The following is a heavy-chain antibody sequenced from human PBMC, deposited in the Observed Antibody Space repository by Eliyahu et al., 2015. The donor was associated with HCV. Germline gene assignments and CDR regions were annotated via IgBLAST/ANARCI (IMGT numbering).Heavy chain of an antibody. CDR1: GGSFSGYY. CDR2: INHSGST. V-gene: IGHV4-34*01. Sequence: QVQLQQWGAGLLKPSETLSLTCAVYGGSFSGYYWSWXRQPPGKGLEWIGEINHSGSTNYNPSLKSRVTISVDTSKNQFSLKLSSVTAADTAVYYCARGKGITMVRGVSRWFDPWGQGTLVTVSS. J-gene: IGHJ5*02. D-gene: IGHD3-10*01. CDR3: ARGKGITMVRGVSRWFDP.